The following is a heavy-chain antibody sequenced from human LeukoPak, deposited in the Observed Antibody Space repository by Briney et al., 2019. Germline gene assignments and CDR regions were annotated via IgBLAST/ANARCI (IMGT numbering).Heavy chain of an antibody. D-gene: IGHD5-24*01. V-gene: IGHV1-46*01. J-gene: IGHJ3*02. CDR1: GYTFSDYY. Sequence: ASVKVSCKASGYTFSDYYIHWVRQAPGQGLEWMGIIGGSTNYAQKFQGRVTMTRDTSTSTVYMELSSLRSEDTAVYYCARVRDGYNDAYDIWGQGTMVTVHS. CDR3: ARVRDGYNDAYDI. CDR2: IGGST.